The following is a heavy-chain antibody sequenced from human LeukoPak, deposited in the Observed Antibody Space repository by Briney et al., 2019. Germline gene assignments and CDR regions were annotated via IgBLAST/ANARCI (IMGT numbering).Heavy chain of an antibody. Sequence: SETLSLTCTVSGGSTSSYYWSWIRQPPGKGLEWIGYIYTSGSTNYNPSLKSRVTISVDTSKNQFSLKLSSVTAADTAVYYCARLSDLQQQYYFDYWGQGTLVTVSS. V-gene: IGHV4-4*09. D-gene: IGHD6-13*01. CDR1: GGSTSSYY. CDR3: ARLSDLQQQYYFDY. CDR2: IYTSGST. J-gene: IGHJ4*02.